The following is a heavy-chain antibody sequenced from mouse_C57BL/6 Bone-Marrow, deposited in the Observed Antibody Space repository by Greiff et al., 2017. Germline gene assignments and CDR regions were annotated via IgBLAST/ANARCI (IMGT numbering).Heavy chain of an antibody. CDR3: ARDDGYYERDAMDY. D-gene: IGHD2-3*01. CDR2: INPYNGGT. V-gene: IGHV1-19*01. Sequence: EVQLQQSGPVLVKPGASVKMSCKASGYTFTDYYMNWVKQSHGKSLEWIGVINPYNGGTSYNQKFKGKATLTVDKSSSTAYMELNSLTSEDSAVYYCARDDGYYERDAMDYWGQGTSVTVSS. CDR1: GYTFTDYY. J-gene: IGHJ4*01.